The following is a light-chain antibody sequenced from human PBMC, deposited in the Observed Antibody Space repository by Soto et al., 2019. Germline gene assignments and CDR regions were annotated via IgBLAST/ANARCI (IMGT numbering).Light chain of an antibody. CDR1: SSDVGSFNF. CDR3: NSYTRFSTYV. V-gene: IGLV2-14*01. CDR2: EVT. J-gene: IGLJ1*01. Sequence: QSALTQPASVSGSPGQSITISCTGTSSDVGSFNFVSWYQQHPGKAPKLIIFEVTSRPSGVSSRFSGSKSGNTASLTISGLQAEDEADYYCNSYTRFSTYVFGTGTKLTVL.